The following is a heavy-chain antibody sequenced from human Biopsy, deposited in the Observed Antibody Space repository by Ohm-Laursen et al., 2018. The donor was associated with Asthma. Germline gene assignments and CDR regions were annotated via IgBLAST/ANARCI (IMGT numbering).Heavy chain of an antibody. CDR3: ARGDSSNWSHYYFDY. Sequence: SLRLSCTASGFTVSRDYMFWVRQAPGKGLEWVSVIYSSGTSHTADSVRDRFTISRDYSKNTLYLQMHSLRAEDTAVYYCARGDSSNWSHYYFDYWGQGTLVTVSS. CDR1: GFTVSRDY. CDR2: IYSSGTS. D-gene: IGHD3-22*01. J-gene: IGHJ4*02. V-gene: IGHV3-53*01.